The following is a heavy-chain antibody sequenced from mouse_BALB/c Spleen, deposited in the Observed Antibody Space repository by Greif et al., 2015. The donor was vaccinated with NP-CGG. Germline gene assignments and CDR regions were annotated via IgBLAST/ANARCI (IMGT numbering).Heavy chain of an antibody. CDR2: INPSNGGT. D-gene: IGHD2-2*01. CDR3: TRCGYGGYFDV. Sequence: LQESGAELVKPGASVKLSCKASGYTFTSYYMYWVKQRPGQGLEWIGGINPSNGGTNFNEKFKSKATLTVDKSSSTAYMQLSSLTSEDSAVYYCTRCGYGGYFDVWGAGTTVTVSS. J-gene: IGHJ1*01. CDR1: GYTFTSYY. V-gene: IGHV1S81*02.